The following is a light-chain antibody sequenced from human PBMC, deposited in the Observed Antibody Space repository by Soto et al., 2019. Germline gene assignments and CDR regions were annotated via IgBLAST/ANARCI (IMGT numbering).Light chain of an antibody. CDR2: DAS. V-gene: IGKV1D-13*01. CDR3: QQFSNYPST. J-gene: IGKJ3*01. CDR1: QGISSA. Sequence: AIQLTQSPSSLSASVGDRVTIACRASQGISSALAWYQQIPGKAPKLLIYDASSLQSGVPSRFSGSGSGTDFTLTISSLQPEDFATYYCQQFSNYPSTIGPGHKVDIK.